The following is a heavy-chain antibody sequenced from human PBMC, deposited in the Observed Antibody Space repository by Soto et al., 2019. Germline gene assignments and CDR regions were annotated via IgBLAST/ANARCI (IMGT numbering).Heavy chain of an antibody. J-gene: IGHJ5*02. Sequence: QLTESGGGFVQPGGSLTLSCVASGFTFKTYDMYWVRQVPGQGLEWVSGIGTLRDTYYSAAVAGRFIVSREKGRTSLYLQMNSLRVGDSGIYFCSRGRSNDFSSSPPPRFDPWGRGTLVTVSS. CDR2: IGTLRDT. CDR1: GFTFKTYD. CDR3: SRGRSNDFSSSPPPRFDP. V-gene: IGHV3-13*01. D-gene: IGHD2-21*02.